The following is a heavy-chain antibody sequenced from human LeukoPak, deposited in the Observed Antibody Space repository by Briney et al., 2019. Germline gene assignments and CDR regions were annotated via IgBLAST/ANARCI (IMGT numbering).Heavy chain of an antibody. D-gene: IGHD1-26*01. CDR1: GGSISTYY. J-gene: IGHJ3*02. Sequence: SETLSLTCTVSGGSISTYYWSWIRQPPGKGLEWIAYIDYSVSTNYNPSLKSRVTISVDTSKNQFSLKLSSVTAADTAVYYCARDSRRELLHAFDIWGQGTMVTVSS. CDR2: IDYSVST. CDR3: ARDSRRELLHAFDI. V-gene: IGHV4-59*01.